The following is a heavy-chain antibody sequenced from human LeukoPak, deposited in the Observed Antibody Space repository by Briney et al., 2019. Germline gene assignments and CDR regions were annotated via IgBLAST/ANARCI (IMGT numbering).Heavy chain of an antibody. Sequence: GGSLRLSCAASGFTFSNYWMSWVRQAPGKGLEFMANIMEAGSEKYYVDSVKGRFTISRDNDKNSVHLQMNNLRAEDTAVYYCARGGGMRSWYDFDYWGQGILVTVSS. J-gene: IGHJ4*02. V-gene: IGHV3-7*04. CDR2: IMEAGSEK. D-gene: IGHD6-13*01. CDR3: ARGGGMRSWYDFDY. CDR1: GFTFSNYW.